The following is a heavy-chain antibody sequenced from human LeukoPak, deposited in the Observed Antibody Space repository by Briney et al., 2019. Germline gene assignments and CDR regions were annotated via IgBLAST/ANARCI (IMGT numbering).Heavy chain of an antibody. CDR1: GYTFTGYY. D-gene: IGHD4-17*01. CDR3: ARTSYGDYFDY. CDR2: INPNSGGT. Sequence: GASVKVSCKASGYTFTGYYMHWVRQAPGQGLEWMGRINPNSGGTNYAQKFQGRVTMTRDTSISTAYMELSSLRSEDTAVYYCARTSYGDYFDYWGQGTLVTVSS. J-gene: IGHJ4*02. V-gene: IGHV1-2*06.